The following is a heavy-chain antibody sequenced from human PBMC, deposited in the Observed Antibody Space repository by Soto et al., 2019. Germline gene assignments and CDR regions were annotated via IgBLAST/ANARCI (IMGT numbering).Heavy chain of an antibody. CDR2: ISSSGGTT. V-gene: IGHV3-64D*08. CDR1: GFIFSSNV. CDR3: SKPYDH. J-gene: IGHJ4*02. Sequence: GGSLRLSCSASGFIFSSNVMHWVRQAPGKGLEYVAAISSSGGTTYYADSVKGRFTISRDNSKNTLFLQMSSLRPEDTAGYHCSKPYDHWGQGTLVTVSS.